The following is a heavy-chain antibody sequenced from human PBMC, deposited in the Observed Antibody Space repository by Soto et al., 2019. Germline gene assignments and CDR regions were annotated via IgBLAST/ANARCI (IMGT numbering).Heavy chain of an antibody. Sequence: SETLSLTCTVSGGSISSGRSYWGWIRQPPGKGLEWVGSIYYLGNTYYNPSLGGRVSISVDTSKNQFSLNLASVTAADTAVYYCASDPYDDYNAFDFWGQGSPVTVSS. CDR2: IYYLGNT. D-gene: IGHD4-17*01. CDR1: GGSISSGRSY. CDR3: ASDPYDDYNAFDF. V-gene: IGHV4-39*07. J-gene: IGHJ4*02.